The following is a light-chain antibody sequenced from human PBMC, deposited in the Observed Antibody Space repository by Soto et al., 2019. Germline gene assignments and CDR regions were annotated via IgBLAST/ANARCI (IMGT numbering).Light chain of an antibody. CDR3: LSYAGGGSYV. Sequence: QSSLTQPASVSGSPGQSVTISCTGTISDVGSYDLVSWYQQHPGKAPKLMIYEGSKRPSGVSNRFSGSKSGNTASLTISGLQAEDEADYYCLSYAGGGSYVFGTGTKVTVL. CDR2: EGS. J-gene: IGLJ1*01. V-gene: IGLV2-23*01. CDR1: ISDVGSYDL.